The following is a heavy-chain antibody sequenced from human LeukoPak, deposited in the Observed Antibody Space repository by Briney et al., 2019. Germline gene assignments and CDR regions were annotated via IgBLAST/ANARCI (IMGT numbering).Heavy chain of an antibody. D-gene: IGHD3-22*01. Sequence: GGSLRLSCTASGFTFGDYAMSWFRQAPGKGLEWVGFIRSKPYGGTTEYAASVKGRFTISRDDSKSIAYLQMNSLKTEDTAVYYCTREGYYYDSRGYYSRDYFDYWGQGTLVTVSS. CDR2: IRSKPYGGTT. CDR1: GFTFGDYA. V-gene: IGHV3-49*03. J-gene: IGHJ4*02. CDR3: TREGYYYDSRGYYSRDYFDY.